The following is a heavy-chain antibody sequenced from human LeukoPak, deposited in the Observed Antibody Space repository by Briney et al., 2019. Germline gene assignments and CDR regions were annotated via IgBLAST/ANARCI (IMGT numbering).Heavy chain of an antibody. D-gene: IGHD2-15*01. Sequence: ASVKVSCKASGYTFTSYGIRWVRQAPGQGLEWMGWISAYNGNTNYAQKLQGRVTMTTDTSTSTAYMELRSLRSDDTAVYYCAREVGYCSGGSCSPPGDYWGQGTLVTVSS. V-gene: IGHV1-18*01. CDR1: GYTFTSYG. J-gene: IGHJ4*02. CDR3: AREVGYCSGGSCSPPGDY. CDR2: ISAYNGNT.